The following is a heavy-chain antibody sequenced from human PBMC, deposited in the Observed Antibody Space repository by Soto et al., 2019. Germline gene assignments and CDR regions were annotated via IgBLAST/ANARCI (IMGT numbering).Heavy chain of an antibody. CDR2: TGGGGVST. CDR1: GFTFRSYA. V-gene: IGHV3-23*01. Sequence: EVQLLESGGGLVEPGGSLRLSCAASGFTFRSYAMTWVRQAPGKGLEWVSYTGGGGVSTYYADSVKGRFTSSRDDSKNTRYLHMNSLRAEDTAIYYCAKIVGCGSHHDAIDIWGQGTMVTVSS. D-gene: IGHD2-15*01. J-gene: IGHJ3*02. CDR3: AKIVGCGSHHDAIDI.